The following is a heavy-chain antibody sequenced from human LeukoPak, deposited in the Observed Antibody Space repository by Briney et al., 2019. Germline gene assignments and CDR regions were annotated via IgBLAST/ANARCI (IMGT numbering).Heavy chain of an antibody. D-gene: IGHD2-15*01. V-gene: IGHV4-39*07. CDR3: AREPYCSGGTCRYWYFDL. J-gene: IGHJ2*01. Sequence: SETLSLTCTVSGGSISSSSYYWGWIRQPPGKGLEWIGSIYYSGSTYYNPSLKSRVTISVDTSKNQFSLKLSSVTAADTAVYYCAREPYCSGGTCRYWYFDLWGRGTLVTVSS. CDR2: IYYSGST. CDR1: GGSISSSSYY.